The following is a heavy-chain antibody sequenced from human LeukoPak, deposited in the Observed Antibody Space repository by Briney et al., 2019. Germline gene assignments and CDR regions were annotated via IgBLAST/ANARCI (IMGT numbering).Heavy chain of an antibody. CDR2: ISNSGDST. D-gene: IGHD6-19*01. CDR3: VKDPYSSGWYGGNAFDL. Sequence: GGSLRLSCAASGFTFNSYAMSWVRQAPGKRLEWVSAISNSGDSTYYANPVKGRFTISRDNSKKTLYLQMNSLRVEDTAVYHCVKDPYSSGWYGGNAFDLWGQGTMVTVSS. V-gene: IGHV3-23*01. CDR1: GFTFNSYA. J-gene: IGHJ3*01.